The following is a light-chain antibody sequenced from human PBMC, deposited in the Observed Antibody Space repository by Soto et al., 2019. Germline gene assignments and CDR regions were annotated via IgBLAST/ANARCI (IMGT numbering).Light chain of an antibody. CDR1: QSVASN. CDR3: QQYNNWPPGYT. Sequence: EIVMTQSPATLSVSPGERATLSCRASQSVASNLAWYQQKPGQAPRLLIYGASTRATGIPARFSGGGSGTEFALTISSLQSEDFEVYYCQQYNNWPPGYTFGLGTKLEIK. J-gene: IGKJ2*01. CDR2: GAS. V-gene: IGKV3-15*01.